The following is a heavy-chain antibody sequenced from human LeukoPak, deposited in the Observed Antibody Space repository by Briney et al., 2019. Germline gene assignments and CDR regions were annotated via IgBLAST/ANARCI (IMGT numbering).Heavy chain of an antibody. Sequence: GASVSVSCKPSGYTFTDHYMHWVRPAPGQGVEWLGWINPKDGATNYAQTFRGRVTMPRDTAINTIYVELNRLRSDDTAVYYCARYGDTTGTTFDALDLWGPGTMVTVSS. J-gene: IGHJ3*01. CDR3: ARYGDTTGTTFDALDL. CDR1: GYTFTDHY. V-gene: IGHV1-2*02. CDR2: INPKDGAT. D-gene: IGHD1-1*01.